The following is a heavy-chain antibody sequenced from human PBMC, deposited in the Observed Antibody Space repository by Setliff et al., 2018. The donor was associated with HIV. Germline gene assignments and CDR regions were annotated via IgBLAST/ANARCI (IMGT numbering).Heavy chain of an antibody. Sequence: GGSLRLSCGASGFTFKIFAMNWVRQRQGQGFEWVSLISGDGGHATHYSDSVKGRFTISRDDSRNTLYLHMNNLRVDDTATYYCAGHHRGWGQGTLVTVSS. CDR3: AGHHRG. V-gene: IGHV3-23*01. CDR2: ISGDGGHAT. J-gene: IGHJ4*02. CDR1: GFTFKIFA. D-gene: IGHD3-10*01.